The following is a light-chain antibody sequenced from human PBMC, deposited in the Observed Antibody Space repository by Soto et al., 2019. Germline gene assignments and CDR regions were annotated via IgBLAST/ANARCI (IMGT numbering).Light chain of an antibody. V-gene: IGLV1-40*01. J-gene: IGLJ1*01. CDR1: TYNIGAGYD. CDR2: GNS. Sequence: QSVLTQPPSVSGAPGQRVTISCTGSTYNIGAGYDVHWYQQVPGKAPKVLIYGNSNRPSGVPDRFSGSKSGTSASLAITGLQAEDEADYYCQSYDSSLRGSIFGSGTKVTVL. CDR3: QSYDSSLRGSI.